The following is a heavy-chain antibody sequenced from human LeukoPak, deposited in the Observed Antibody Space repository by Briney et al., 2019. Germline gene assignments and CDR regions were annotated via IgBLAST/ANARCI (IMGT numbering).Heavy chain of an antibody. V-gene: IGHV3-23*01. CDR2: ISGSDGST. Sequence: SGGSLRLSCAASGFSFSSYAMSWVRQAPGKGLEWVSGISGSDGSTYYADSVKGRFTISRDNSKNTLYLQMNSLRVEDTAVYYCARGQWLSRLFDYWGQGTLVTVSS. D-gene: IGHD6-19*01. CDR3: ARGQWLSRLFDY. CDR1: GFSFSSYA. J-gene: IGHJ4*02.